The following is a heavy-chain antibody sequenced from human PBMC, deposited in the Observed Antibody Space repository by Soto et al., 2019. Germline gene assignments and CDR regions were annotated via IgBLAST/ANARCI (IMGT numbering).Heavy chain of an antibody. CDR2: INHSGST. J-gene: IGHJ3*02. CDR1: GGSFSGYY. CDR3: AGGRRVAARPGAFDI. V-gene: IGHV4-34*01. D-gene: IGHD6-6*01. Sequence: QVQLQQWGAGLLKPSETLSLTCAVYGGSFSGYYWSWIRQPPGKGLEWIGEINHSGSTNYNPSRKSRVSISVDTSKNQFSLKLSAVTAADTAVYYCAGGRRVAARPGAFDIWGQGTMVTVSS.